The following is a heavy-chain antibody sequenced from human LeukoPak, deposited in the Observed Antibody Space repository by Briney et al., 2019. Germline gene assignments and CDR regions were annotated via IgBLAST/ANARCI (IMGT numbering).Heavy chain of an antibody. J-gene: IGHJ4*02. V-gene: IGHV3-21*01. CDR1: GFTFSSYS. CDR2: IGSSSSYI. Sequence: GGSLRLSCAASGFTFSSYSMNWVRQAPGKGLEWVSSIGSSSSYIYYADSVKGRFTISRDNAKNSLYLQMNSLRAEDTAVYYCARDVGHYWGQGTLVTVSS. CDR3: ARDVGHY.